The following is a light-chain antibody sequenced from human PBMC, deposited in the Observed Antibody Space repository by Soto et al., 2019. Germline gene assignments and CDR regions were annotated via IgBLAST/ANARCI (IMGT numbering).Light chain of an antibody. Sequence: DLVMTQSPLSLPVTPGEPASISCRSSQSLMTGSGHVYLDWYLQKPGQSTQLLIFLGSNGASGAPDKFRGSVSGADFTLKISRVETEDVGVYYCLQALQIPYTFGQGTKLDIK. CDR3: LQALQIPYT. CDR2: LGS. J-gene: IGKJ2*01. V-gene: IGKV2-28*01. CDR1: QSLMTGSGHVY.